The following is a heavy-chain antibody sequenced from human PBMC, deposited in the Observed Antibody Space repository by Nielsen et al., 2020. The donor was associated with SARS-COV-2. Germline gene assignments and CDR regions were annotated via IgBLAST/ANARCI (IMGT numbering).Heavy chain of an antibody. Sequence: GGSLKLSCTASGFTFGDYAMSWFRQAPGKGLEWVGFIRSKAYGGTTEYAASVKGRFTISRDDSKSIAYLQMNSLKTEDTAVYYCTRTLSPYYYDSSGSSFDYWGQGTLVTVSS. J-gene: IGHJ4*02. CDR1: GFTFGDYA. V-gene: IGHV3-49*03. CDR2: IRSKAYGGTT. D-gene: IGHD3-22*01. CDR3: TRTLSPYYYDSSGSSFDY.